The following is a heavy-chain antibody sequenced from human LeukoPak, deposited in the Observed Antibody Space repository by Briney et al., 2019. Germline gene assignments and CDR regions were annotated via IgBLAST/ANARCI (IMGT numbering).Heavy chain of an antibody. V-gene: IGHV3-53*01. Sequence: GGSLRLSCAASGFTVSSNYMSWVRQPPGKGLKWVSVIYSGGSTYYADSVKGRFTISRDNSKNTLYLQMNSLRAEDTAVYYCARGLYSPYYYYYMDVWGKGTTVTVSS. CDR1: GFTVSSNY. CDR2: IYSGGST. D-gene: IGHD4-11*01. J-gene: IGHJ6*03. CDR3: ARGLYSPYYYYYMDV.